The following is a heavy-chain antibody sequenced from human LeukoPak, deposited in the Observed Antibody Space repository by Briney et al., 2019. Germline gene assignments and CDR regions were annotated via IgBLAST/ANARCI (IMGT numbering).Heavy chain of an antibody. CDR2: ISWDGGST. CDR3: AKGESGSYYAHFDY. Sequence: GGSLRLSCAASGFTFDDYTMHWVRQAPGKGLEWVSLISWDGGSTYYADSVKGRFTISRDNSKNSLYLQMNSLRTEDTALYYCAKGESGSYYAHFDYWGQGTLVTVSS. D-gene: IGHD1-26*01. J-gene: IGHJ4*02. CDR1: GFTFDDYT. V-gene: IGHV3-43*01.